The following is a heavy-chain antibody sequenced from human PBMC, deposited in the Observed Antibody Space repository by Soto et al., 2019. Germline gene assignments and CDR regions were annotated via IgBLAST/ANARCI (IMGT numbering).Heavy chain of an antibody. CDR1: GGSISDISYC. J-gene: IGHJ5*02. V-gene: IGHV4-39*01. CDR3: ARHKSGSDWLDP. CDR2: MFYSGAT. Sequence: SETLSLTCTVSGGSISDISYCWGWIRQPPGKGLQWIGCMFYSGATYYNPSLKNRVTLSVDTSNNGFSLKLVSVTAPDTAVYYCARHKSGSDWLDPWGQGTLVTVSS. D-gene: IGHD2-15*01.